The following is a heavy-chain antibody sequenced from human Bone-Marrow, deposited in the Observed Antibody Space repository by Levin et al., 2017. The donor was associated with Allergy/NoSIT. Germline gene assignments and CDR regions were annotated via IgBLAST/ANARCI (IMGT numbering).Heavy chain of an antibody. Sequence: GGSLRLSCKASGYTFTSYAMHLVRQAPGQRLEWMGWINAGNGNTKYSQKFQGRVTITRDTSASTAYMELSSLRSEDTAVYYCARGPDVWYQLFNYYGMDVWGQGTTVTVSS. CDR1: GYTFTSYA. CDR2: INAGNGNT. D-gene: IGHD2-2*01. CDR3: ARGPDVWYQLFNYYGMDV. J-gene: IGHJ6*02. V-gene: IGHV1-3*01.